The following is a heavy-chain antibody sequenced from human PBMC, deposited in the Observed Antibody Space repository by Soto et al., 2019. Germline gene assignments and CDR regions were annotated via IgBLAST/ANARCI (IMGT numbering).Heavy chain of an antibody. CDR3: ARSFGWYAIDY. CDR1: GGSVSSSFF. V-gene: IGHV4-4*02. Sequence: QVLLQESGPGLVQPSGTLSLSCAVSGGSVSSSFFWGWVRQPPGKGPEWIGDIFHSGSVNYNPSLKSRVNISIDKSKNQFSLELNSVTTADTAVYYCARSFGWYAIDYWGQGTLVIVSS. CDR2: IFHSGSV. D-gene: IGHD6-19*01. J-gene: IGHJ4*02.